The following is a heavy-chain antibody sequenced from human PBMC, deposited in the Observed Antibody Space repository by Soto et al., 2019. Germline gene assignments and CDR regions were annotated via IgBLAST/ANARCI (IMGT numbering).Heavy chain of an antibody. CDR1: GGSISSGDYY. J-gene: IGHJ4*02. CDR3: ARDASSGSYHNLDY. CDR2: IYYSGST. Sequence: PSETLSLTCTVSGGSISSGDYYWSWIRQPPGKGLEWIGYIYYSGSTYYNPSLKSRVTISVDTSKNQFSLKLSSVTAADTAVYYCARDASSGSYHNLDYWGQGTLVTVSS. V-gene: IGHV4-30-4*01. D-gene: IGHD3-10*01.